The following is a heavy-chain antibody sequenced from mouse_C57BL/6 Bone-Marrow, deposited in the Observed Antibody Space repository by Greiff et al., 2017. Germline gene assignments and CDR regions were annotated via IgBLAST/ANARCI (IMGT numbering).Heavy chain of an antibody. D-gene: IGHD2-2*01. CDR2: IDPSDSST. CDR1: GYTFTSYW. CDR3: ARWLTLKGDY. J-gene: IGHJ4*01. Sequence: VQLQQPGAELVKPGASVKLSCKASGYTFTSYWMQWVKQRPGQGLAWLGEIDPSDSSTNYTPKFKGKATLTVDTSSSTAYMQRSSLTSEDSAVYYCARWLTLKGDYWGQGTSVTVSS. V-gene: IGHV1-50*01.